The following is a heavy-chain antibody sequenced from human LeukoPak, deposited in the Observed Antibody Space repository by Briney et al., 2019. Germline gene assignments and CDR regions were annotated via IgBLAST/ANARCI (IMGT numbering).Heavy chain of an antibody. D-gene: IGHD4-23*01. CDR2: IYHSGST. CDR3: ARDSHDYGGNWYFDL. V-gene: IGHV4-38-2*02. CDR1: GYSISSGYY. Sequence: PSETLSLTCTVSGYSISSGYYWGWIRQPPGKGLESIGSIYHSGSTYYNPSLKSRVTISVDTSKNQFSLKLSSVTAADTAVYYCARDSHDYGGNWYFDLWGRGTLVTVSS. J-gene: IGHJ2*01.